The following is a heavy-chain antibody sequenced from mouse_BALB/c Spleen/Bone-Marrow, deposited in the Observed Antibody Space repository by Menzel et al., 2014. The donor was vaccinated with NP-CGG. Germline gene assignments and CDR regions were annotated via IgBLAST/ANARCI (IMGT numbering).Heavy chain of an antibody. J-gene: IGHJ3*01. CDR2: INPGSSTI. Sequence: EVQLVESGGGLVQPGGSLKLSCAASGFDFXRYWMTWVRQAPGKGLEWIGEINPGSSTINYTPSLKDKFIISRDNAKNTLYLQMNKVRSEDTALYYCAKNYYYGYVAYWGQGTLATVSA. D-gene: IGHD1-2*01. CDR3: AKNYYYGYVAY. CDR1: GFDFXRYW. V-gene: IGHV4-1*02.